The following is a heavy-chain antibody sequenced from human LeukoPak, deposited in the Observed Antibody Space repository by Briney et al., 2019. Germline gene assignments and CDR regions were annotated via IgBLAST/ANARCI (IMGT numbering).Heavy chain of an antibody. Sequence: SETLSLTCTVSGGSISSYYWSWIRQPPGKGLEWIGYIYYGGSTNYNPSLKSRVTISLDTSKNQFSLKLSSVTAADTAVYYCARAGSSGSLIDYWGQGTLVTVSS. J-gene: IGHJ4*02. CDR1: GGSISSYY. CDR2: IYYGGST. CDR3: ARAGSSGSLIDY. V-gene: IGHV4-59*01. D-gene: IGHD3-22*01.